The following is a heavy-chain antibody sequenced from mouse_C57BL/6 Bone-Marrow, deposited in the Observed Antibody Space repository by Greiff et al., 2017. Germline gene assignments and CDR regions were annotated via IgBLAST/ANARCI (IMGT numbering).Heavy chain of an antibody. CDR1: GFTFSNYW. Sequence: EVKLVESGGGLVQPGGSMKLSWVASGFTFSNYWMNWVRQSPEKGLEWVAQIRLKSDNYATHYAESVKGRFTISRYDSKSSVYLQMNNLRAEDTVIYCCRDFYGSSYSWFAYWGQGTLVTVSA. D-gene: IGHD1-1*01. J-gene: IGHJ3*01. V-gene: IGHV6-3*01. CDR3: RDFYGSSYSWFAY. CDR2: IRLKSDNYAT.